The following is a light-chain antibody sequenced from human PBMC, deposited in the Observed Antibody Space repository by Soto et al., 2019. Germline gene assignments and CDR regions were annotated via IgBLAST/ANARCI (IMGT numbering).Light chain of an antibody. CDR1: SSNIGSNT. J-gene: IGLJ1*01. CDR2: SNN. CDR3: GGWDDAINNYV. Sequence: QSVLTQPPSTSGTPGQSVTISCSGGSSNIGSNTLNSYQHLPGAAPTHLIFSNNQRPSGVPDRFSGSKYGTSASLPVSWRHSEDDADYYCGGWDDAINNYVFGTGTKLTVL. V-gene: IGLV1-44*01.